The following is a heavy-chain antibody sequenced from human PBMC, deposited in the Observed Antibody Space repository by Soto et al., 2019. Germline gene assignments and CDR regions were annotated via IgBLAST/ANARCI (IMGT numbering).Heavy chain of an antibody. J-gene: IGHJ4*02. CDR1: ECPFSSYA. CDR2: ISGSGGST. V-gene: IGHV3-23*01. CDR3: AKDPTRPYDYVWGSYRPPYYFDY. Sequence: VVSKIPSRASSECPFSSYAMSWVREARAKGLEWISSISGSGGSTYYADSVKGRFTISRDNSKNTLYLQMNSLRAEDTAVYYCAKDPTRPYDYVWGSYRPPYYFDYWGQGTLVTVSS. D-gene: IGHD3-16*02.